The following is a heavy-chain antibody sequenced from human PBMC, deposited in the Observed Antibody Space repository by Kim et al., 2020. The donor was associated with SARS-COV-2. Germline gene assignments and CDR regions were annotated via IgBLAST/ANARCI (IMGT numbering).Heavy chain of an antibody. Sequence: TSYAQKFQGRVTVTRDTSTSTVYMELSSLRSEDTAVYYCARADSSSWLDYWGQGTLVTVSS. CDR3: ARADSSSWLDY. J-gene: IGHJ4*02. CDR2: T. V-gene: IGHV1-46*01. D-gene: IGHD6-13*01.